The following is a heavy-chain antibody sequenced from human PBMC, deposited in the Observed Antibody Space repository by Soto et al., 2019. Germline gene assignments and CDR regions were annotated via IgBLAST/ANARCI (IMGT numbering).Heavy chain of an antibody. J-gene: IGHJ4*02. CDR3: AKYHRGDSGYDWYYFDF. V-gene: IGHV3-30*18. Sequence: QVQLVESGGGVVQPGRSLRLSCAASGFTFSSYGMHWVRQAPGKGLEWVAVISYDGSNKYYADSVKGRFTISRDNSKNNLYLQMNSQRAEDTAVYYCAKYHRGDSGYDWYYFDFWGQGTLVTVSS. D-gene: IGHD5-12*01. CDR2: ISYDGSNK. CDR1: GFTFSSYG.